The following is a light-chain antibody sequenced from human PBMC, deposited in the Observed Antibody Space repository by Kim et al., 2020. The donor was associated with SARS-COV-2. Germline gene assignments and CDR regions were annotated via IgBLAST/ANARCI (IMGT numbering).Light chain of an antibody. CDR2: RKS. V-gene: IGLV1-47*01. Sequence: GQRVTISCSGTHSNIGTNEVYWYQQRPGTAPKLLISRKSQRPSGVPDRFSGSRSDTAASLAISGLRSDDEGDYYCAAWEDSLSGWVFGRGTQLTVL. J-gene: IGLJ3*02. CDR1: HSNIGTNE. CDR3: AAWEDSLSGWV.